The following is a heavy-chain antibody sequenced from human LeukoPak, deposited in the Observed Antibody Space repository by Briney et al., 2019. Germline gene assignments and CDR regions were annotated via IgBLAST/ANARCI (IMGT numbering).Heavy chain of an antibody. V-gene: IGHV3-21*01. J-gene: IGHJ4*02. D-gene: IGHD6-13*01. CDR1: GFTFHTYT. Sequence: GSLRLSCAASGFTFHTYTMNWVRQAPGKGLEWVSSISSSSSYIYYADSVKGRFTISRDNAKDSLYLQMNSLRAEDTADYYCARSSYTSSWYPDYWGQGTLVTVSS. CDR3: ARSSYTSSWYPDY. CDR2: ISSSSSYI.